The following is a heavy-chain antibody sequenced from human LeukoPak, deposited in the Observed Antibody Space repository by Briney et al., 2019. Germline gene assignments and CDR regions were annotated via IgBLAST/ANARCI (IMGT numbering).Heavy chain of an antibody. V-gene: IGHV3-74*01. CDR3: ARDLLRLRRFDP. Sequence: PGGSLRLSCAASGFTFSSSWMHWVRQAPEKGLVWVSRINSDGSSTSYADSVKGRFTISRDNAKNTLYLQMNSLRAEDTAVYYCARDLLRLRRFDPWGQGTLVTVSS. CDR1: GFTFSSSW. D-gene: IGHD1-26*01. CDR2: INSDGSST. J-gene: IGHJ5*02.